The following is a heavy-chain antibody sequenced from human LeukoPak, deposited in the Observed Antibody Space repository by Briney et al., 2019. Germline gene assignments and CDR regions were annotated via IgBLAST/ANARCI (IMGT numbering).Heavy chain of an antibody. V-gene: IGHV3-53*01. CDR1: GFTVSSNY. D-gene: IGHD3-10*01. J-gene: IGHJ4*02. Sequence: PGGSLRLSCAASGFTVSSNYMSWVRQAPGKGLEWVSVIYSGGSTYYADSVKGRFTISRDNSKNTLYLQMNSLRAEDTAAYYCASMIEYYYGSGSYYPLDYWGQGTLVTVSS. CDR2: IYSGGST. CDR3: ASMIEYYYGSGSYYPLDY.